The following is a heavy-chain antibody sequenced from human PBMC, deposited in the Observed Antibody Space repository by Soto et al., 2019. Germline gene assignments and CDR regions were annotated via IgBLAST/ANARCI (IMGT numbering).Heavy chain of an antibody. J-gene: IGHJ4*02. CDR2: IWYDGSNK. D-gene: IGHD6-19*01. CDR1: GFTFSSYG. Sequence: QVQLVESGGGVVQPGRSLRLSCAASGFTFSSYGMHWVRQAPGKGLEWVAVIWYDGSNKYYADSVKGRFTISRDNSKNTLYLQMTSLSAEDTAVYYFARDLTRYSSCSFDYWGQGTLVTVSS. CDR3: ARDLTRYSSCSFDY. V-gene: IGHV3-33*01.